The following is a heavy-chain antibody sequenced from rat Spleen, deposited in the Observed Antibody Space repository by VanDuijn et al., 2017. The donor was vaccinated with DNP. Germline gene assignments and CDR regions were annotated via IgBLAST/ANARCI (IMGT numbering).Heavy chain of an antibody. D-gene: IGHD5-1*01. V-gene: IGHV3-3*01. CDR3: AIQLGVFYY. Sequence: EVQLQESGPGLVKPSQSLSLTCSVTGYSITSNHTWSWIRKFPGNELEWMGYINNAGSTNYTPSLKNRFSITRYTSKNQFFLQVTSVRYEDTATYYCAIQLGVFYYWGQGVMVIVSA. CDR1: GYSITSNHT. J-gene: IGHJ2*01. CDR2: INNAGST.